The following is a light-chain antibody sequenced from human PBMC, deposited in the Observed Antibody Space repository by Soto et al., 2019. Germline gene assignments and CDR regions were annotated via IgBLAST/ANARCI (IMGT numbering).Light chain of an antibody. CDR1: QPISNY. J-gene: IGKJ4*01. V-gene: IGKV1-27*01. CDR3: QKFNAVPT. Sequence: KITQSPSSLPESLGDRFTIICRAIQPISNYLAWYQQKPGKVPTLLIYAASTLQSGVPSRFSGSGSGTDFTLTISSLQPEDAATYYCQKFNAVPTFGGGTKVEI. CDR2: AAS.